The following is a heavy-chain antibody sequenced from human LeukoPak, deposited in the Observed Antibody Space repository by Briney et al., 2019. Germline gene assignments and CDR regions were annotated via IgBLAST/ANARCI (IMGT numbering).Heavy chain of an antibody. D-gene: IGHD6-19*01. CDR2: IRSKANNYAT. V-gene: IGHV3-73*01. J-gene: IGHJ6*02. Sequence: GGSLRLSCAASGFTFSGSVMHWVRQASGKGPEWVARIRSKANNYATAYAASVKGRFTVSRDDSKNTAYLQVNSLKTEDTAVYYCTSPKADSSYYGLDVWGQGTTVTVSS. CDR3: TSPKADSSYYGLDV. CDR1: GFTFSGSV.